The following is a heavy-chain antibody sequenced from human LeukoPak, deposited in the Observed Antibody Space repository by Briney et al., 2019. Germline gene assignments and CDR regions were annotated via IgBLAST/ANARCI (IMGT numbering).Heavy chain of an antibody. J-gene: IGHJ4*02. V-gene: IGHV3-21*06. CDR3: ATETNGRHYDY. CDR2: ISSSSSYI. Sequence: GGSLRLSCAASGFTFSSYSMNWVRQAPGKGLEWVSSISSSSSYIYYADSVKGRSTISRDNANNFLYLQMNSLRAEDTAVYYCATETNGRHYDYWGQGTLLTVSS. D-gene: IGHD1-14*01. CDR1: GFTFSSYS.